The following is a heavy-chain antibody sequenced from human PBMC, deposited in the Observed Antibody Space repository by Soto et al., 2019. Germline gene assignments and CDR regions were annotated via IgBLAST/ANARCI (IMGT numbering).Heavy chain of an antibody. CDR3: ARDPGIAEAVWAGFDY. CDR1: GFTFSSYG. V-gene: IGHV3-33*01. D-gene: IGHD6-13*01. J-gene: IGHJ4*02. CDR2: IWYDGSNK. Sequence: QVQLVESGGGVVQPGRSLRLSCAASGFTFSSYGMHWVRQAPGKGLEWVAVIWYDGSNKYYADSVKGRFTISRDNSKNTLYLQMNSLRAEDTAVYYCARDPGIAEAVWAGFDYWGQGTLVTVAS.